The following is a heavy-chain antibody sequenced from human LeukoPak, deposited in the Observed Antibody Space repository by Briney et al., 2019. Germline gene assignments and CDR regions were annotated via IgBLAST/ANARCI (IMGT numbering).Heavy chain of an antibody. CDR2: IYTSGST. Sequence: PSETLSLTCTVSGGSISSYYWSWIRQPAGKGLEWIGRIYTSGSTNYNPSLKSRVTMSVDTSKNQFSLKLSSVTAADTAVYYRARGDSSSWYSAFDIWGQGTMVTVSS. J-gene: IGHJ3*02. V-gene: IGHV4-4*07. CDR3: ARGDSSSWYSAFDI. D-gene: IGHD6-13*01. CDR1: GGSISSYY.